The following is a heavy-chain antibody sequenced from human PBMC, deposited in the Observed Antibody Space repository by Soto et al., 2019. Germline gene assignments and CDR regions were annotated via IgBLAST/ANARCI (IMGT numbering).Heavy chain of an antibody. CDR1: GGSVSKYY. CDR3: ARHPSASGDAFDI. CDR2: IFYTGST. J-gene: IGHJ3*02. Sequence: QVQLQESGPGLVKPSQTLSLTCTVSGGSVSKYYWSWIRQPPGKGLESSGYIFYTGSTNYNPSLKSRVTMSIDTSENQVSLELRSVTAADTAVYYCARHPSASGDAFDIWGRGTMVAVSS. V-gene: IGHV4-59*08. D-gene: IGHD6-13*01.